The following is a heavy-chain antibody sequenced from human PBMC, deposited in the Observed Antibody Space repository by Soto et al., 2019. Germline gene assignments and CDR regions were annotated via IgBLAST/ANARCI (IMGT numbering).Heavy chain of an antibody. Sequence: LRLSCAASGFTVSSNYMSWVRQAPGKGLEWVSVIYSGGSTYYADSVKGRFTISRDNSKNTLYLQMNSLRAEDTAVYYCARVAGSSGYGMDVWGQGTTVTVS. J-gene: IGHJ6*02. V-gene: IGHV3-53*01. CDR3: ARVAGSSGYGMDV. D-gene: IGHD6-6*01. CDR2: IYSGGST. CDR1: GFTVSSNY.